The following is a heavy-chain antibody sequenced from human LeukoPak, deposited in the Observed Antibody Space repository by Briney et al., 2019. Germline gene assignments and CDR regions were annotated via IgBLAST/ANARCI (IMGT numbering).Heavy chain of an antibody. CDR2: IWYDGNYQ. Sequence: GGSLRLSCAASGFTFSSYGMHWVRQAPGKGLEWVAVIWYDGNYQYYADSVEGRFTISRDNSKSTLYLEMNSLRVEDTAVYYCARDVVRGLNWFDPWGQGVLVTVSS. D-gene: IGHD3-10*01. V-gene: IGHV3-33*01. CDR3: ARDVVRGLNWFDP. CDR1: GFTFSSYG. J-gene: IGHJ5*02.